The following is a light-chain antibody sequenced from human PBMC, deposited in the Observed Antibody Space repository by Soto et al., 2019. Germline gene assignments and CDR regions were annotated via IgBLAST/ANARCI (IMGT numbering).Light chain of an antibody. CDR3: MQATQIPHT. CDR1: QSLVHSDGNTY. CDR2: RVS. V-gene: IGKV2-24*01. Sequence: IVMTQTPPSSPVTLGQPASISCRSSQSLVHSDGNTYLSWLHQRPGQPPRLLIYRVSIRFSGVPDRLSGSGAGTDFTLKISRVEAEDVGFYCMQATQIPHTFGQGTNLEI. J-gene: IGKJ2*01.